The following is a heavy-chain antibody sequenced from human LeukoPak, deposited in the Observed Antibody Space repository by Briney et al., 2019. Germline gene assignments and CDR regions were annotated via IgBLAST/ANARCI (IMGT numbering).Heavy chain of an antibody. CDR1: GGSISSGSYY. Sequence: PSETLSLTCTVSGGSISSGSYYWSWIRQPAGKGLEWIGRIYTSGSTNYNPSLKSRVTISVDTSKNQFSLKLSSVTAADTAVYYCARILYSNNIDYWGQGTLVTVSS. CDR3: ARILYSNNIDY. V-gene: IGHV4-61*02. D-gene: IGHD2/OR15-2a*01. J-gene: IGHJ4*02. CDR2: IYTSGST.